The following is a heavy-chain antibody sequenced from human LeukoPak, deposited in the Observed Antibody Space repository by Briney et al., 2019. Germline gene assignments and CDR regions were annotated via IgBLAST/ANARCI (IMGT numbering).Heavy chain of an antibody. CDR2: IYPGDSDT. CDR3: ARQRSYYDFWSGYHDAFDI. V-gene: IGHV5-51*01. J-gene: IGHJ3*02. D-gene: IGHD3-3*01. CDR1: GYSFTSYW. Sequence: GESLKISCKGSGYSFTSYWIGWVRQMPGKGLECMGIIYPGDSDTRYSPSFQGQVTISADKSISTAYLQWSSLKASDTAMYYCARQRSYYDFWSGYHDAFDIWGQGTMVTVSS.